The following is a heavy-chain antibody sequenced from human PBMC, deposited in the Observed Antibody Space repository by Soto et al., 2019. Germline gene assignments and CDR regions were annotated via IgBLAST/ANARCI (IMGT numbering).Heavy chain of an antibody. D-gene: IGHD3-22*01. Sequence: GGSLRLSCAASGFTFSGSAMHWVRQASGKGLEWVGRIRSKANSYATAYAASVKGRFTISRDDSKNTAYLQMKSLKTEDTDLYYCTRHPTYYYDSSGYPTDYWGQGT. CDR3: TRHPTYYYDSSGYPTDY. CDR1: GFTFSGSA. CDR2: IRSKANSYAT. V-gene: IGHV3-73*01. J-gene: IGHJ4*02.